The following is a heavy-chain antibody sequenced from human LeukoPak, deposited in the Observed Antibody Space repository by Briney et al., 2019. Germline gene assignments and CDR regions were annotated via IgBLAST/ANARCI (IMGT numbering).Heavy chain of an antibody. V-gene: IGHV1-8*01. CDR3: ARLASSSWPLYYYYGMGV. Sequence: GASVKVSCKASGYTFTSYDINWVRQATGQGLEWMGWMNPNSANTGYAQKFQGRVTMTRNTSISTAYMELSSLRSEDTAVYYCARLASSSWPLYYYYGMGVWGQGTTVTVSS. CDR1: GYTFTSYD. D-gene: IGHD6-13*01. CDR2: MNPNSANT. J-gene: IGHJ6*02.